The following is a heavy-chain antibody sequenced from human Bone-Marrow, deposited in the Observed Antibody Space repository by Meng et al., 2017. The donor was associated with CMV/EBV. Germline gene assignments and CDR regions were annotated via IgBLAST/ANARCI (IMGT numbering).Heavy chain of an antibody. CDR1: GGTFSNYE. V-gene: IGHV1-69*10. D-gene: IGHD2-15*01. J-gene: IGHJ6*02. CDR2: IIPIIGRG. CDR3: ARCSGTCRFYNYYYGMDV. Sequence: SVKVSCKASGGTFSNYEINWVRQAPGQGLEWVGGIIPIIGRGKYAQKFQGRVTITADKSASTAYMELSSLRFDDTAVYYCARCSGTCRFYNYYYGMDVWAQGTTVTVSS.